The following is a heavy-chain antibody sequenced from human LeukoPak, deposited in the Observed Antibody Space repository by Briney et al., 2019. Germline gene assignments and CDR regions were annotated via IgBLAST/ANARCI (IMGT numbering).Heavy chain of an antibody. Sequence: GGSLRLSCAGSGFTFSSYGIHWVRQAPGKGLEWVTFIRYDGSNVQYADSVQGRFTISRDNSKNTVYLQMNSLKTEDTAVYYCTTGVSGSSSWFDYWGQGTLVTVSS. V-gene: IGHV3-30*02. CDR2: IRYDGSNV. CDR3: TTGVSGSSSWFDY. D-gene: IGHD6-13*01. CDR1: GFTFSSYG. J-gene: IGHJ4*02.